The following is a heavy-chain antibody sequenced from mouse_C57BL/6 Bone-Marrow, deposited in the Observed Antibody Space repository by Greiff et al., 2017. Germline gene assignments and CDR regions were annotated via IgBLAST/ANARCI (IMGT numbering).Heavy chain of an antibody. J-gene: IGHJ1*03. CDR1: GYTFTDYE. V-gene: IGHV1-15*01. CDR2: IDPETGGT. CDR3: PYYDGSSHWYFDV. Sequence: QVQLQQSGAELVRPGASVTLSCKASGYTFTDYEMHWVKQTPVHGLEWIGAIDPETGGTAYNQKFKGKAILTADKSSSTAYMELRSLTSEDSAVYDCPYYDGSSHWYFDVWGTGTTVTVSS. D-gene: IGHD1-1*01.